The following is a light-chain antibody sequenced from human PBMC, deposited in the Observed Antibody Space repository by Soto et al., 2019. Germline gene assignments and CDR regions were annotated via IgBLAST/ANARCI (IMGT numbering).Light chain of an antibody. J-gene: IGKJ5*01. V-gene: IGKV1-9*01. CDR3: QQLNSYLGGT. Sequence: DIQMTQSPSSLSASVGDRVTITCRASQSISSYLNWYQQKPGKAPKLLIYAASTLQSGVPSRFSGSGSGTEFTLTVSSLQPEDFATYYCQQLNSYLGGTFGQGTRLEI. CDR1: QSISSY. CDR2: AAS.